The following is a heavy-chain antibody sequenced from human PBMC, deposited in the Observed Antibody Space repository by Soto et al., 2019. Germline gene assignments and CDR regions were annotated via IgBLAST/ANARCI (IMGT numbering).Heavy chain of an antibody. CDR1: GFTFNSYA. CDR3: PRDPYLDY. V-gene: IGHV3-30*04. Sequence: GGSLRLSCAASGFTFNSYAMHWVRQGPGNGLEWVAVTSYDGRNEYYEDSVKGRFTISRDNSKNTVNLKMTRLTTEDTAVYYCPRDPYLDYWGPATLVTVSS. CDR2: TSYDGRNE. J-gene: IGHJ4*02.